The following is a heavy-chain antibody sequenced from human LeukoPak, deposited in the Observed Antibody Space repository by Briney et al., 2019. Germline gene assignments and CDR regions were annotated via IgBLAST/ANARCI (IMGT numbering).Heavy chain of an antibody. D-gene: IGHD6-19*01. CDR3: AREGYSSGWLYYFDY. V-gene: IGHV3-53*01. J-gene: IGHJ4*02. CDR2: IYSGGST. CDR1: GFVVGGNY. Sequence: PGGSLRLSCAASGFVVGGNYMSWVRQAPGKGLEWVSVIYSGGSTYYADSVKGRFTISRDNSKNTLYLQMNSLRAEDTAVYYCAREGYSSGWLYYFDYWGQGTLVTVSS.